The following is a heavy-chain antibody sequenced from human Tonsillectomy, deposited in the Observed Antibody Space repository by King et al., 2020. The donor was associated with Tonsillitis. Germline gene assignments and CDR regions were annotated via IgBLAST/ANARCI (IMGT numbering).Heavy chain of an antibody. D-gene: IGHD6-19*01. CDR2: IYSGGSST. CDR1: GFTFSSYA. V-gene: IGHV3-23*03. CDR3: AKARPVIAVAGRYYFDY. Sequence: VQLVESGGGLVQPGGSLRLSCAASGFTFSSYAMSWVRQAPGKGLEWVSVIYSGGSSTYYADSVKGRFTISRDNSKNTLYLQMNSLRAEDTAVYYCAKARPVIAVAGRYYFDYWGQGTLVTVSS. J-gene: IGHJ4*02.